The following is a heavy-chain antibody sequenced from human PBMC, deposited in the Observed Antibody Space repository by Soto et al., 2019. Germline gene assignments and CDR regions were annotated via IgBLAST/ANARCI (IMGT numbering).Heavy chain of an antibody. V-gene: IGHV1-24*01. Sequence: GASVKVSCKVSGYTLTESAMHWVRQAPGKGLEWMGGFDPEEGEIIYAQKFQARVTMTEDTSTDTVYMELSSLRSEDTAVYYCATGFWSGSRFDPWGQGTLVTV. CDR3: ATGFWSGSRFDP. D-gene: IGHD3-3*01. CDR1: GYTLTESA. J-gene: IGHJ5*02. CDR2: FDPEEGEI.